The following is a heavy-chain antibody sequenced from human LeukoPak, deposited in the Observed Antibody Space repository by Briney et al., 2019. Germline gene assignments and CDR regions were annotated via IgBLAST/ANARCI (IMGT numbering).Heavy chain of an antibody. CDR3: ARGVIFTMIVVVDLYYFDY. V-gene: IGHV1-69*13. J-gene: IGHJ4*02. D-gene: IGHD3-22*01. CDR1: GYTFTNYP. Sequence: GASVKVSCKASGYTFTNYPMIWVRQAPGQGLEWVGGIIPIFGTANYAQKFQGRVTITADESTSTAYMELSSLRSEDTAVYYCARGVIFTMIVVVDLYYFDYWGQGTLVTVSS. CDR2: IIPIFGTA.